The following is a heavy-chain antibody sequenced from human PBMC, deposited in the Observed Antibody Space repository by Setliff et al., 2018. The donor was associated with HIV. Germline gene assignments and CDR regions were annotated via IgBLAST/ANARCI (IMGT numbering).Heavy chain of an antibody. J-gene: IGHJ6*02. Sequence: PSETLSLTCTVSGGSISSGDYYWSWIRQPPGKGLEWIGYIYYSGSTYYNPSLKSRVTISVDTSKNQFSLKLSSVTAADPAVYYCARGGCSSTSCYNYYYYGMDVWGQGTTVTVSS. D-gene: IGHD2-2*01. CDR1: GGSISSGDYY. CDR3: ARGGCSSTSCYNYYYYGMDV. CDR2: IYYSGST. V-gene: IGHV4-30-4*08.